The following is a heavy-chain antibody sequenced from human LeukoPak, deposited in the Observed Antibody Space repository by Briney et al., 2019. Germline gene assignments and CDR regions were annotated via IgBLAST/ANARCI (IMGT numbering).Heavy chain of an antibody. J-gene: IGHJ4*02. CDR1: GFTFSTYG. CDR2: IRYDGSNK. CDR3: AKDKPPYSTNWYPLDY. D-gene: IGHD6-13*01. V-gene: IGHV3-30*02. Sequence: GGSLRLSCAASGFTFSTYGMHWVRQAPGKGLEWVAFIRYDGSNKYYTDSVKGRFTMSRDNSKNTLYLQMNSLRPEDTAVYHCAKDKPPYSTNWYPLDYWGQGTLVTVSS.